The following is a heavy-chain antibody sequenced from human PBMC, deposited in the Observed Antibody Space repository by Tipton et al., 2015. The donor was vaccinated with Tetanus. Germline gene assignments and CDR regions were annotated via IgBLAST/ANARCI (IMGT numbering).Heavy chain of an antibody. CDR3: ARDVTGSFPGGL. CDR2: IKQGGGET. CDR1: GFTFNTYL. V-gene: IGHV3-7*01. D-gene: IGHD1-14*01. Sequence: SLRLSCAVSGFTFNTYLMTWVRQAPGRRLELVANIKQGGGETYYVDSVEGRFAISRAIAKNSLHLQVNSLRVEDTGVCYCARDVTGSFPGGLWGGAALVTVSS. J-gene: IGHJ4*02.